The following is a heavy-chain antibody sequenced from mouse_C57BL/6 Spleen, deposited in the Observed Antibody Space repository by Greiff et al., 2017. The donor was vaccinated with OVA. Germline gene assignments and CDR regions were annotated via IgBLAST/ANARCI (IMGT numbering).Heavy chain of an antibody. CDR3: ARSLLLRDYFDY. D-gene: IGHD1-1*01. J-gene: IGHJ2*01. CDR2: IRNKANGYTT. V-gene: IGHV7-3*01. Sequence: DVHLVESGGGLVQPGGSLSLSCAASGFTFTDYYMSWVRQPPGKALEWLGFIRNKANGYTTEYSASVKGRFTISRDNSQSILYLQMNALRAEDSATYYCARSLLLRDYFDYWGQGTTLTVSS. CDR1: GFTFTDYY.